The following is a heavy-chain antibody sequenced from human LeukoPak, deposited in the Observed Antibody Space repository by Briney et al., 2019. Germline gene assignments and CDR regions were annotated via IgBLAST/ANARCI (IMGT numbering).Heavy chain of an antibody. CDR2: ISHDGNNK. Sequence: GTSLRLSCVASGIRFNGCSMNWVRQAPGKGLAWVAAISHDGNNKYYADSVKGRFTISRDNSEKTLYLQMNSLRVEDTAVYYCARIGFGYSYGQGFDYWGQGTLVSVSS. V-gene: IGHV3-30-3*01. CDR3: ARIGFGYSYGQGFDY. J-gene: IGHJ4*02. CDR1: GIRFNGCS. D-gene: IGHD5-18*01.